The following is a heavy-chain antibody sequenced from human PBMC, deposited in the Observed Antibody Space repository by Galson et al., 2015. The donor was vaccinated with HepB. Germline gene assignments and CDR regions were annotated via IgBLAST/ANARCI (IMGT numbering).Heavy chain of an antibody. V-gene: IGHV3-30*02. J-gene: IGHJ4*02. CDR1: GFTFSSYG. CDR3: AKDDYDYVWGSYRPAF. CDR2: IRYDGSNK. D-gene: IGHD3-16*02. Sequence: SLRLSCAASGFTFSSYGMHWVRQAPGKGLEWVAFIRYDGSNKYYTDSVKGRFTISRDNSKNTLYLQMNSLRAEDTAVYYCAKDDYDYVWGSYRPAFWGQGTLVTVSS.